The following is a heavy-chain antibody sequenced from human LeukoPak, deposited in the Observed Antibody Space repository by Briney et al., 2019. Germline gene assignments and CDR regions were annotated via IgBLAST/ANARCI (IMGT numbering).Heavy chain of an antibody. Sequence: ASVKVSCKASGYTFTSYDINWVRQATGQGLEWMGWMNPNSGNTGYAQKFQGRVTITRNTSISTAYMELSSLRSEDTAVYYCARRGDYDFWSGYPSHYYYYCYMDVWGKGTTVTVSS. V-gene: IGHV1-8*03. J-gene: IGHJ6*03. CDR3: ARRGDYDFWSGYPSHYYYYCYMDV. CDR2: MNPNSGNT. D-gene: IGHD3-3*01. CDR1: GYTFTSYD.